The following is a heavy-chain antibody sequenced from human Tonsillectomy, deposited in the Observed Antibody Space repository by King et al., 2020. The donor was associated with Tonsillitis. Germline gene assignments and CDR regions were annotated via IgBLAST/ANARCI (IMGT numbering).Heavy chain of an antibody. Sequence: VQLVESGPEVKKPGSSVKVSCKASGGTFSSSAASWVRQAPGQGLEWMGGIIPIFGTANYPQKLQGRVTITADESTNTVYMELSSLRFEDTALYYCARHTSGWYYFDLWGQGTLVTVSS. CDR3: ARHTSGWYYFDL. CDR2: IIPIFGTA. J-gene: IGHJ4*02. CDR1: GGTFSSSA. V-gene: IGHV1-69*01. D-gene: IGHD6-19*01.